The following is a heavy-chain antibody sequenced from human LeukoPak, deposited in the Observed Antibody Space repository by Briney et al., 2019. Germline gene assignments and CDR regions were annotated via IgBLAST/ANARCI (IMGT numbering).Heavy chain of an antibody. CDR2: IYYSGSS. J-gene: IGHJ3*02. CDR3: ARSTARDAFDI. D-gene: IGHD6-25*01. V-gene: IGHV4-39*07. Sequence: SETLSLTCTVSGGSISSRSYYWGWIRQPPGKGLEWIGNIYYSGSSYYNPSLKSRVTISVDTSKNQFSLKLTSVTAADTAVYYCARSTARDAFDIWGQGTMVTVSS. CDR1: GGSISSRSYY.